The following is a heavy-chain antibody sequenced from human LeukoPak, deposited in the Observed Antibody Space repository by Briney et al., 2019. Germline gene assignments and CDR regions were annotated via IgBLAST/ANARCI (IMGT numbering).Heavy chain of an antibody. CDR3: AKDRGRQVYSYGSNWFDP. CDR2: IRYDGSNK. Sequence: GGSLRLSCAASGFTFSTYGMHWVRQAPGKGLHWVAFIRYDGSNKYYADSVKGRFTISRDNSKNTLYLQINSLRAEDTAVYYCAKDRGRQVYSYGSNWFDPWGQGTLDTVSS. J-gene: IGHJ5*02. CDR1: GFTFSTYG. D-gene: IGHD5-18*01. V-gene: IGHV3-30*02.